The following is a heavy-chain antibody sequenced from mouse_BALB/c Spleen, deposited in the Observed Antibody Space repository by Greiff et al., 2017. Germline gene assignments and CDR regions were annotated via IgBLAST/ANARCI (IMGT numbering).Heavy chain of an antibody. V-gene: IGHV1-7*01. D-gene: IGHD1-1*01. J-gene: IGHJ2*01. CDR2: INPSTGYT. Sequence: VQLQQSGAELAKPGASVKMSCKASGYTFTSYWMHWVKQRPGQGLEWIGYINPSTGYTEYNQKFKDKATLTADKSSSTAYMQLSSLTSEDSAVYYCARKGFSSYAMDYWGQGTTLTVSS. CDR3: ARKGFSSYAMDY. CDR1: GYTFTSYW.